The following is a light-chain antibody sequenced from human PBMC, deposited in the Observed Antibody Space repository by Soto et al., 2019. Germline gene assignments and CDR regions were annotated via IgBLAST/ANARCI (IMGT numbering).Light chain of an antibody. CDR3: SSYTSSSTLDVV. J-gene: IGLJ2*01. CDR1: SSDVGAYSY. V-gene: IGLV2-14*01. CDR2: DVS. Sequence: QSALTQPASVSGSPGQSITISCTGASSDVGAYSYVSWYQQHPGKAPKLMIYDVSYRPSGVSNRFSGSKSGNTASLTISGLQAEDEADYDCSSYTSSSTLDVVFGGGPKLTVL.